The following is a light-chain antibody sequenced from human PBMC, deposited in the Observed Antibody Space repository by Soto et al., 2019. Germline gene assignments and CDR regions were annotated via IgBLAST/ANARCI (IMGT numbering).Light chain of an antibody. J-gene: IGKJ3*01. V-gene: IGKV1-17*01. CDR3: LQHNSYPFT. CDR1: QGIRND. CDR2: SAS. Sequence: DHQVNQSPSSLSSSVGGRVNLTFRASQGIRNDLGWYQQKPGKAPKRLIYSASSLQSGVPSRFSGSGSGTEFTLTISSLQPEDFATYYCLQHNSYPFTFGPGTKVDIK.